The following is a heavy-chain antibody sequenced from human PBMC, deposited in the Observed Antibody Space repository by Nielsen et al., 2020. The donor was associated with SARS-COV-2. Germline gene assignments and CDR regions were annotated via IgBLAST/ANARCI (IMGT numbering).Heavy chain of an antibody. Sequence: WVRQAPGQGLEWMGVFDPSGMSTTYAQKLQGRVTMTRDTSTSTVYMELSSLRSEDTAVYYCARPYCSSTSCYGRGWFDPWGQGTLVTVSS. CDR2: FDPSGMST. D-gene: IGHD2-2*01. V-gene: IGHV1-46*04. CDR3: ARPYCSSTSCYGRGWFDP. J-gene: IGHJ5*02.